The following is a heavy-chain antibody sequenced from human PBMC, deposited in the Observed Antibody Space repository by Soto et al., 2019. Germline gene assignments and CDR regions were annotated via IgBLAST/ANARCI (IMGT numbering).Heavy chain of an antibody. J-gene: IGHJ4*02. CDR2: INPNSGGT. Sequence: ASVKVSCKASGYTFTGYYMHWVRQAPGQGLEWMGWINPNSGGTNYAQKFQGRVTMTRDTSISTAYMELSRLRSDDTAVYYCARVRHILTALDYLGQGILVAFSS. CDR1: GYTFTGYY. D-gene: IGHD3-9*01. V-gene: IGHV1-2*02. CDR3: ARVRHILTALDY.